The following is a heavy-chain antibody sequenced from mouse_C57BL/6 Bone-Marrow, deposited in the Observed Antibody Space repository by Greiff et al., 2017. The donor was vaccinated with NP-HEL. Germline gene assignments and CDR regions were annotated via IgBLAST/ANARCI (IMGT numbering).Heavy chain of an antibody. CDR2: IWRGGST. V-gene: IGHV2-5*01. Sequence: QVQLQQSGPGLVQPSQSLSITCTVSGFSLTSYGVHWVRQSPGKGLEWLGVIWRGGSTDYNAAFMSRLSITKDNSKSQVFFKMNSLQADDTAIYYCAIPYYGSSFYYAMDYWGQGTSVTVSS. J-gene: IGHJ4*01. CDR3: AIPYYGSSFYYAMDY. CDR1: GFSLTSYG. D-gene: IGHD1-1*01.